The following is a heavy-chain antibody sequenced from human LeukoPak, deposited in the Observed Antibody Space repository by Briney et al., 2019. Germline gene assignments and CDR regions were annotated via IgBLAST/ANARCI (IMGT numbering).Heavy chain of an antibody. Sequence: ASVKVSCKVSGYTLTELSMHWVRQAPGKGLESMGGFDPEDGETIYAQKFQGRVTMTEDTSTDTAYMELSSLRSEDTAVYYCATDYRYSNSFDYWGQGTLVTVSS. J-gene: IGHJ4*02. V-gene: IGHV1-24*01. CDR1: GYTLTELS. CDR2: FDPEDGET. D-gene: IGHD4-11*01. CDR3: ATDYRYSNSFDY.